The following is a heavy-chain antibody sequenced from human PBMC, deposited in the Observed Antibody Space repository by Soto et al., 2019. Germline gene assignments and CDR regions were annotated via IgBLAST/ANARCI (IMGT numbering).Heavy chain of an antibody. CDR1: GGTFSSYT. V-gene: IGHV1-69*04. J-gene: IGHJ4*02. Sequence: ASVKVSCKASGGTFSSYTISWVRQAPGQGLEWMGRIIPILGIANYAQKFQGRVTITADKSTSTAYMELSSLRSEDTAVYYCARDSRDYGGYRWDYWGQGTLVTGSS. CDR3: ARDSRDYGGYRWDY. CDR2: IIPILGIA. D-gene: IGHD4-17*01.